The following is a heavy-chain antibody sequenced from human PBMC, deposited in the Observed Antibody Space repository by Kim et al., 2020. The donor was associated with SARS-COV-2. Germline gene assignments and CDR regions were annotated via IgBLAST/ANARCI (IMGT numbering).Heavy chain of an antibody. CDR3: AREYQRDHPNTYNFDY. CDR2: ISYDGSNK. CDR1: GFTFSSYA. D-gene: IGHD2-2*01. J-gene: IGHJ4*02. V-gene: IGHV3-30-3*01. Sequence: GGSLRLSCAASGFTFSSYAMHWVRQAPGKGLEWVAVISYDGSNKYYADSVKGRFTISRDNSKNTLYLQMNSLRAEDTAVYYCAREYQRDHPNTYNFDYWGQGTLVTVSS.